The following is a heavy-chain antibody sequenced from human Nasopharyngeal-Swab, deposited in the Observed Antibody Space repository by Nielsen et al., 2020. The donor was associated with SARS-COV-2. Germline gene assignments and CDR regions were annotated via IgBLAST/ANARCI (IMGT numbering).Heavy chain of an antibody. J-gene: IGHJ3*02. D-gene: IGHD1-26*01. V-gene: IGHV3-64D*08. CDR1: GFFFSRFA. CDR2: INDYGNRI. Sequence: GESLKISCSVSGFFFSRFAMHWVRQAPGKGLEYVSTINDYGNRINYADSVRGRFTISRDISKNTLYLQISSLTTEDTAVYYCVRDLPRSYSFDNWGQGTMVTVSS. CDR3: VRDLPRSYSFDN.